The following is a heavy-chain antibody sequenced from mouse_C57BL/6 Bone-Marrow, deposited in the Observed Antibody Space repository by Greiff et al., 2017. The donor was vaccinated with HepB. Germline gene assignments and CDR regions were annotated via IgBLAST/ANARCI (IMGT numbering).Heavy chain of an antibody. Sequence: EVQLVESGGGLVTPGGSLKLSCAASGFTFSSYAMSWVRQTPEKRLEWVATIRDGGSYTYSPDNVKGRFTLSRDNAKNNLYLQMSHLKSEDTAMYYCARGGMVTNYYAMDYWGQGTSVTVSS. D-gene: IGHD2-3*01. CDR2: IRDGGSYT. CDR1: GFTFSSYA. V-gene: IGHV5-4*01. J-gene: IGHJ4*01. CDR3: ARGGMVTNYYAMDY.